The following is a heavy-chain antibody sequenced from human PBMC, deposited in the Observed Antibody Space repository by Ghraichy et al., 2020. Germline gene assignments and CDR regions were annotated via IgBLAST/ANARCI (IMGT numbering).Heavy chain of an antibody. CDR3: AKVVVVGIPHYFDY. CDR2: ISGSGGST. D-gene: IGHD2-15*01. Sequence: GGSLRLSCAASGFSFSNYAMSWVRQAPGKGLEWVSGISGSGGSTYYADSVKGRFTISRDNSKNTLYLQMKSLRAEDTAVYYCAKVVVVGIPHYFDYWGQGTLVTVSS. V-gene: IGHV3-23*01. J-gene: IGHJ4*02. CDR1: GFSFSNYA.